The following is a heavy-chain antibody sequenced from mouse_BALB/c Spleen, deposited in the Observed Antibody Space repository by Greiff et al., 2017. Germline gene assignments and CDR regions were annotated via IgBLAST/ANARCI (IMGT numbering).Heavy chain of an antibody. CDR3: ARGRRYDEDWFAY. V-gene: IGHV5-17*02. CDR2: ISSGSSTI. J-gene: IGHJ3*01. D-gene: IGHD2-14*01. CDR1: GFTFTSFG. Sequence: EVMLVESGGGLVQPGGSRKLSCAASGFTFTSFGMHWVRQAPEKGLEWVAYISSGSSTIYYADTVKGRSTISRDNPKNTLFLQMTSLRSEDTAMYYCARGRRYDEDWFAYWGQGTLVTVSA.